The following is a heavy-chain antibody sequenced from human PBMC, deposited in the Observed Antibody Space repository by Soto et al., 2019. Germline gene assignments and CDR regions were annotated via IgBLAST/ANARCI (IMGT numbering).Heavy chain of an antibody. V-gene: IGHV3-33*01. Sequence: QVQLVESGGGVVQPGRSLRLSCAASGFTFSSYGMHWVRQAPGKGLEWVAVIWYDGSNKYYADSVKGRFTISRDNSKNPLYLQMNSLRAEDTAVYYCARDTYIMVRGVIGSSWFDPWGQGTLVTVAS. CDR3: ARDTYIMVRGVIGSSWFDP. D-gene: IGHD3-10*01. CDR2: IWYDGSNK. CDR1: GFTFSSYG. J-gene: IGHJ5*02.